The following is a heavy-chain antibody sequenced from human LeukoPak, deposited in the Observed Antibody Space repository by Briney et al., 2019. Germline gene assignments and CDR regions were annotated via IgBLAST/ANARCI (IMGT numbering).Heavy chain of an antibody. D-gene: IGHD3-22*01. CDR2: IYSGGST. J-gene: IGHJ4*02. V-gene: IGHV3-53*01. CDR3: ARDHSSGYYYFWY. Sequence: GGTLRLSCEASGFTVSSNYMSWVRQAPGKGLEWVSVIYSGGSTYYADSVKGRFTISRDNSKNTLYLQMNSLRAEDTAVYYCARDHSSGYYYFWYWGQGTLVTVSS. CDR1: GFTVSSNY.